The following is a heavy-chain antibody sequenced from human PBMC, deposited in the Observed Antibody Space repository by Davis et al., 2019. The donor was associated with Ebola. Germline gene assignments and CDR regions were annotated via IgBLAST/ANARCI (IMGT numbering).Heavy chain of an antibody. J-gene: IGHJ4*02. V-gene: IGHV3-73*01. Sequence: PGGSLRLSCAASGFTFSGSAMHWVRQASGKGLEWVGRIRSKANSYATAYAASVKGRFTISRDYSKNTAYLQMNSLKTEDTAVYYCTATVTTDYWGQGTLVTVSS. D-gene: IGHD4-17*01. CDR1: GFTFSGSA. CDR2: IRSKANSYAT. CDR3: TATVTTDY.